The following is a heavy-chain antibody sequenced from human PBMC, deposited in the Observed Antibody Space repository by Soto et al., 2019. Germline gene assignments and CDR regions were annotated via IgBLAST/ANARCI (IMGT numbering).Heavy chain of an antibody. D-gene: IGHD3-22*01. CDR1: GFTFSSSW. Sequence: GGSLRLSCAASGFTFSSSWMSWVRQAPGKGLEWVANIRQDGTETYYVDSVKGRFTISRDNAKNSLSLQMNSLRAEDTAVYYCASYGRDSSGYYYFDYWGQGTLVTVSS. J-gene: IGHJ4*02. CDR3: ASYGRDSSGYYYFDY. V-gene: IGHV3-7*01. CDR2: IRQDGTET.